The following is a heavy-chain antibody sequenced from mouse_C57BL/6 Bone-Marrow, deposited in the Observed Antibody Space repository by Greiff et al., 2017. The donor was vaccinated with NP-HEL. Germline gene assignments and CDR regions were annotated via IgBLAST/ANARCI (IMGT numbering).Heavy chain of an antibody. J-gene: IGHJ4*01. CDR3: ARGYYSNPNYYAMDY. D-gene: IGHD2-5*01. CDR1: GYSITNGNHW. V-gene: IGHV3-4*01. Sequence: EVKLQESGPALVKPSQTVSLTCTVTGYSITNGNHWWNWIRQVSGSKLEWIGYISSSGSTDSNPSLKSRISITRDTTKNQLCLQLNAVTTEDIAAYYGARGYYSNPNYYAMDYWGQGTSVTVSS. CDR2: ISSSGST.